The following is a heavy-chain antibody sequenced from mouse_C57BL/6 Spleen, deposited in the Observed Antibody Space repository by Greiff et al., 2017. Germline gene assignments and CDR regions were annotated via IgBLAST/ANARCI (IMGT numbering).Heavy chain of an antibody. CDR3: ASHYGSSYFDY. CDR1: GYTFTSYW. D-gene: IGHD1-1*01. J-gene: IGHJ2*01. V-gene: IGHV1-50*01. CDR2: IDPSDSYT. Sequence: QVQLQQPGAELVKPGASVKLSCKASGYTFTSYWMQWVKQRPGQGLEWIGEIDPSDSYTNYNQKFKGKATLTVDTSSSTAYMQLSSLTSEDSAVYYCASHYGSSYFDYWGQGTTLTVSS.